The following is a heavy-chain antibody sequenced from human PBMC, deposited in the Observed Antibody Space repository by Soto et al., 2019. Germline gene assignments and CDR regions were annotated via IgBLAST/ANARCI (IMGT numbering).Heavy chain of an antibody. D-gene: IGHD2-2*01. CDR2: IVGDGSST. CDR3: AKVYCSSTRCYDHYFDH. J-gene: IGHJ4*02. Sequence: GGSLRLSCAASGFTFSSYWMHWVRQAPGKGLVWVSRIVGDGSSTTYADSVKGRFTISRDNAKNTLYLQMNSLRAEDTAVYYCAKVYCSSTRCYDHYFDHWGQGTLVTVSS. V-gene: IGHV3-74*01. CDR1: GFTFSSYW.